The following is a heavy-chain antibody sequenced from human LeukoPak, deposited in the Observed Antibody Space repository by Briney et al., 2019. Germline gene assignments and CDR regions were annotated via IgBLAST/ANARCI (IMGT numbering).Heavy chain of an antibody. CDR3: ARASPRMAFDY. CDR2: INTNTGNP. Sequence: ASVKVSCKASGYTFTSYGISWVRQAPGQGLEWMGWINTNTGNPTYAQGFTGRFVFSLDTSISTAYLQISSLKAEDTAVYYCARASPRMAFDYWGQGTLVTVSS. D-gene: IGHD5-24*01. V-gene: IGHV7-4-1*02. J-gene: IGHJ4*02. CDR1: GYTFTSYG.